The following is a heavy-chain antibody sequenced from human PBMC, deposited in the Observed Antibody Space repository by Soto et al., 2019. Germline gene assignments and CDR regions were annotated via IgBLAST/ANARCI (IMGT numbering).Heavy chain of an antibody. J-gene: IGHJ1*01. CDR3: ASYCGGGSCYRTMRLRYRYFQH. V-gene: IGHV4-4*02. CDR2: IYHTGST. CDR1: SASISSSKW. D-gene: IGHD2-15*01. Sequence: SETLSLTCDVSSASISSSKWWTWVHQPPGKGLEWIGEIYHTGSTNYNPSHKCRVTLSVDKSKNRFSLMLSSVTAAVTAVYYCASYCGGGSCYRTMRLRYRYFQHWGQGTRVTVS.